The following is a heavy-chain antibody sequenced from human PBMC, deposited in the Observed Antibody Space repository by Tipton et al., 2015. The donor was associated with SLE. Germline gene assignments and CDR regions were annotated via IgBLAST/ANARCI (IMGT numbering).Heavy chain of an antibody. V-gene: IGHV3-23*01. CDR1: GFTLSSYD. Sequence: SLRLSCAASGFTLSSYDMSWVRQAPGKGLEWVSAIIVSGVTTYYADTVKGRFTISRDNSKNSLYLQMNSLRAEDTAVYYCAKRGYGGNSVGPDDVFDIWGQGTMVIVSS. J-gene: IGHJ3*02. D-gene: IGHD4-23*01. CDR3: AKRGYGGNSVGPDDVFDI. CDR2: IIVSGVTT.